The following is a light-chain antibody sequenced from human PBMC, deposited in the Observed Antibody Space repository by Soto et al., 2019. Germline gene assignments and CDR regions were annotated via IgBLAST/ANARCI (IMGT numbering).Light chain of an antibody. CDR3: GTWDSSLSAVV. J-gene: IGLJ2*01. CDR2: DNN. CDR1: SSNIGNNY. V-gene: IGLV1-51*01. Sequence: QSVLTQPPSVSAAPGQRVTISCSGSSSNIGNNYVSWYQHLPGTAPKFLIYDNNKRPSGIPDRFSGSKSGTSAALGITALQTGDEADYYCGTWDSSLSAVVFGGGT.